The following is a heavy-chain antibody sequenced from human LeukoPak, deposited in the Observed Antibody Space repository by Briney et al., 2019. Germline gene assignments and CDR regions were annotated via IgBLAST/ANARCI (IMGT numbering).Heavy chain of an antibody. CDR2: IHPSGSST. V-gene: IGHV1-46*01. CDR1: GYTFTSYY. D-gene: IGHD4-17*01. CDR3: ARSKLYGDSQLDY. Sequence: ASVTVSCKATGYTFTSYYIHWVRQPPAQGLEWMGIIHPSGSSTSQAQKFQGRVTMTRDTSTSTVYMELSCLTSEDTAVYYRARSKLYGDSQLDYWGQGNLVTVSS. J-gene: IGHJ4*02.